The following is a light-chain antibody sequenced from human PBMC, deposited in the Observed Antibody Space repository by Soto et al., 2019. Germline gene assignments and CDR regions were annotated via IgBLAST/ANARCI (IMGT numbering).Light chain of an antibody. CDR1: QSGLYNSNNKNY. CDR3: QQYYSTPWT. CDR2: WAS. V-gene: IGKV4-1*01. Sequence: DIVMTQSPDSLAVSLGERATINCRSSQSGLYNSNNKNYLAWYQQKPGQPPKLLIYWASTRESGVPDRFSGSGSGTDFTRTFTGLQAEEVEVDDWQQYYSTPWTFGQGTKVEIK. J-gene: IGKJ1*01.